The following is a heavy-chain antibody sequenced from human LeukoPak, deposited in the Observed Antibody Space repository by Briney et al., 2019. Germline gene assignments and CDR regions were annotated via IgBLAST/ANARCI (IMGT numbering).Heavy chain of an antibody. CDR2: IIPMFAPA. J-gene: IGHJ5*02. V-gene: IGHV1-69*05. CDR3: ARGAHSGSYSSWFHP. CDR1: GGTFNSYA. Sequence: SVKVSCKASGGTFNSYAITWVRQAPGQGLEWMGGIIPMFAPARYAQNFQGRVTITTDESTSTAYMELSRLKSEDTAVYYCARGAHSGSYSSWFHPWGQGTLVTVSS. D-gene: IGHD3-10*01.